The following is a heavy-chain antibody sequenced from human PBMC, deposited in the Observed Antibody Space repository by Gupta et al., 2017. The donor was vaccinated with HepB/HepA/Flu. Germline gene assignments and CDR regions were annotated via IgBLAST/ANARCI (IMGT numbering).Heavy chain of an antibody. Sequence: QVQLQESGPGLVKPSETLSVTCTVSGGSMSTMSSYYWSWIRQPPGKGLEWIGYIYYTGSTNYNPSLESRVTISVDTSKNQFSLNLRSVTAADTAVYSCATAGNQHYFDYWGQGTLVTVSS. J-gene: IGHJ4*02. CDR1: GGSMSTMSSYY. V-gene: IGHV4-61*01. D-gene: IGHD1-14*01. CDR2: IYYTGST. CDR3: ATAGNQHYFDY.